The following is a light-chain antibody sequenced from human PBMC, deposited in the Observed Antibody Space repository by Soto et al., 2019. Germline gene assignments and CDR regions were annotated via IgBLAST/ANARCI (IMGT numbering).Light chain of an antibody. CDR1: SSDVGAYNF. V-gene: IGLV2-14*01. CDR2: GVT. Sequence: QSALTQPASVSGSPGQSITISCTGTSSDVGAYNFVSWYQHHPDKAPKLIIYGVTNRPSGVSHRFSGSKSGNTASLTISGRQTEDEAHYYCCSYTRNITAHLMFGGGTKLTVL. J-gene: IGLJ3*02. CDR3: CSYTRNITAHLM.